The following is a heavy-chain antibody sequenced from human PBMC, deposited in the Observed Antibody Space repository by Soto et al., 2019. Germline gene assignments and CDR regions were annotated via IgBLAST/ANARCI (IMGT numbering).Heavy chain of an antibody. J-gene: IGHJ6*02. Sequence: ASVKVSCKASGYTFTGYYMHWVRQAPGQGLEWMGWISANSGDTNYAQKLQGRVTMTTDTSTSTAYMELRSLRSDDTAVYYCARATPMYYYYGMDVWGQGTTVTVSS. CDR1: GYTFTGYY. CDR2: ISANSGDT. V-gene: IGHV1-18*04. D-gene: IGHD2-2*01. CDR3: ARATPMYYYYGMDV.